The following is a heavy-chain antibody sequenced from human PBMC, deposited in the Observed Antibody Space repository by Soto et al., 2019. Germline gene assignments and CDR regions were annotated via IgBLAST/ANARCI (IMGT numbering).Heavy chain of an antibody. CDR3: ARGAVSATSPHYGMDV. D-gene: IGHD6-19*01. J-gene: IGHJ6*02. V-gene: IGHV3-11*01. Sequence: VQLVESGGTLVKPGGSLRLSCAASGFTFSEHHMTWVRQAPGKGLEWLSLGTGSAERSYYADSVKGRFTISRDNARNSLFLQMSSLRADDTAVYYCARGAVSATSPHYGMDVWGQGTTVIVSS. CDR1: GFTFSEHH. CDR2: GTGSAERS.